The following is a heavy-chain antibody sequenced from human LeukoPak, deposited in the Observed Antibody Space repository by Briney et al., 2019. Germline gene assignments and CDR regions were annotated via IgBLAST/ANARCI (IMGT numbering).Heavy chain of an antibody. CDR1: GGSISSYY. V-gene: IGHV4-4*07. CDR3: AKDLRIQLWAYYFDY. CDR2: IYTSGST. D-gene: IGHD5-18*01. J-gene: IGHJ4*02. Sequence: SETLPLTCTVSGGSISSYYWSWIRQPAGKGLEWIGRIYTSGSTNYNPSLKSRVIMSVDTSKNQFSLKLSSVTAADTAVYYCAKDLRIQLWAYYFDYWGQGTLVTVSS.